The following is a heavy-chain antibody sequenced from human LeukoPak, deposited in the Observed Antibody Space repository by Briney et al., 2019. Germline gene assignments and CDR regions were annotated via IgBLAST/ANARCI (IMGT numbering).Heavy chain of an antibody. CDR1: GFTFSTYR. J-gene: IGHJ3*02. CDR3: ARYVISGLWYFDI. CDR2: IKEDGSEK. V-gene: IGHV3-7*01. Sequence: GGSLRLSCVGSGFTFSTYRITWVRQAPGKGLERVANIKEDGSEKYYVDSVEGRFTISRDNAKNSLYLQMNSLRVEDTAVYYCARYVISGLWYFDIWGQGTLVTVSS. D-gene: IGHD3-22*01.